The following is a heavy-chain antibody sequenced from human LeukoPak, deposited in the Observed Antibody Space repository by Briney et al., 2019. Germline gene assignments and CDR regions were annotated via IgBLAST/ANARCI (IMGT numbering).Heavy chain of an antibody. J-gene: IGHJ4*02. V-gene: IGHV2-5*01. CDR1: GFSGRSSAGH. CDR2: ITWNDDK. CDR3: THSPPRLGWVN. Sequence: SGPTLVNPPQPLTLTCTLSGFSGRSSAGHVGWIRQPPGRALEWLALITWNDDKGYSPSLNSRLTITKDTSKNPVVLRMSNMDPVDTATYYCTHSPPRLGWVNWGQGTLVTVSS. D-gene: IGHD1-26*01.